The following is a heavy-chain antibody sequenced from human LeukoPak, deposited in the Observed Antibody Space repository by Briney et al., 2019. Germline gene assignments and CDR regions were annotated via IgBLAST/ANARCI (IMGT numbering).Heavy chain of an antibody. CDR1: GGSFSGYY. V-gene: IGHV4-34*01. Sequence: KPSETLSLTCAVYGGSFSGYYWSCIRQPPGKGLEWIGEINHSGSTNYNPSLKSRVTISVDTSKNQFSLKLSSVTAADTAVYYCARQEAADYDFWSGPDLNWFDPWGQGTLVTVSS. J-gene: IGHJ5*02. CDR3: ARQEAADYDFWSGPDLNWFDP. CDR2: INHSGST. D-gene: IGHD3-3*01.